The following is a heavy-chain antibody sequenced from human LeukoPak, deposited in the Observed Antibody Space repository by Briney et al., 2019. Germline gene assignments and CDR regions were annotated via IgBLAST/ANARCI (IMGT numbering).Heavy chain of an antibody. CDR2: VNPNSGGT. CDR1: GYTFTGYY. Sequence: GASVKVPCKASGYTFTGYYMHWVRQAPGQGLEWMGWVNPNSGGTNYAQKFQGRVTMTRDTSISTAYMELSRLRSDDTAVYYCARDAGGDFWSGYYGNAFDIWGQGTMVTVSS. CDR3: ARDAGGDFWSGYYGNAFDI. J-gene: IGHJ3*02. V-gene: IGHV1-2*02. D-gene: IGHD3-3*01.